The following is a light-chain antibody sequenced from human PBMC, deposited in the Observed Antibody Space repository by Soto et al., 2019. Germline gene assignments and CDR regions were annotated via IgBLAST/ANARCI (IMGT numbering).Light chain of an antibody. CDR2: EGS. CDR3: CSYAGSSTYV. V-gene: IGLV2-23*01. J-gene: IGLJ1*01. CDR1: SRDVGPYNL. Sequence: QSALTQPASVSGSPGQSITISCTGTSRDVGPYNLVSWYQHHPGKAPKLMIYEGSKRPSGVSNRFSGSKSGNTASLTISGLQAEDEADYYCCSYAGSSTYVFGTGTKLTVL.